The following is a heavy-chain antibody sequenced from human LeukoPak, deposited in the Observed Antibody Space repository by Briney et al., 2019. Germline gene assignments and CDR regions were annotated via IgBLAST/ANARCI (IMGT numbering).Heavy chain of an antibody. D-gene: IGHD4-17*01. CDR2: ISAYNGNT. CDR1: GYTFTSYG. J-gene: IGHJ6*03. V-gene: IGHV1-18*01. CDR3: PRDAGLDDYGDYVEGLYYYMDV. Sequence: ASVKVSCKASGYTFTSYGISWVRQAPGQGLEWMGLISAYNGNTNYAQKLQGRATMTTDTSTSTAYVELSSLTENDTAVHSLPRDAGLDDYGDYVEGLYYYMDVWGKGTRVTIPS.